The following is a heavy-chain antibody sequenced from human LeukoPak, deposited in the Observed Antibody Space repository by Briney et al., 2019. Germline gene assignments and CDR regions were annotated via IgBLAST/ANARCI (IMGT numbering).Heavy chain of an antibody. Sequence: GGSLRLSCAASGLTFSSYSMNWVRQAPGKGLEWVSSISSSSSYIYYADSVKGRFTISRDNAKNSLYLQMNSLRAEDTAVYYCARASLYSGSYGLYYWGQGTLVTVSS. J-gene: IGHJ4*02. CDR3: ARASLYSGSYGLYY. CDR2: ISSSSSYI. CDR1: GLTFSSYS. D-gene: IGHD1-26*01. V-gene: IGHV3-21*01.